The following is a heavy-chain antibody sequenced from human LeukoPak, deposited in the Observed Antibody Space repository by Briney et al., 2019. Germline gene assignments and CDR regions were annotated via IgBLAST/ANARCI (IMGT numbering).Heavy chain of an antibody. Sequence: SETLSLTCTVSGGSISSYYWSWIRQPPGKGLEWIGYSYYSGSTNYNPSLKSRVTISVDSSKNQFSLKLSSVTAADTAVYYCAGSFNQPKTAYEILTGYYPYWGQGTLVTVSS. CDR1: GGSISSYY. CDR3: AGSFNQPKTAYEILTGYYPY. V-gene: IGHV4-59*01. CDR2: SYYSGST. J-gene: IGHJ4*02. D-gene: IGHD3-9*01.